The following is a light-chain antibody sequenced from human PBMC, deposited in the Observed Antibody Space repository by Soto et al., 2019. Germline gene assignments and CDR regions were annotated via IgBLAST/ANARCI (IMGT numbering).Light chain of an antibody. V-gene: IGKV1-39*01. CDR3: QHYYSTPQA. CDR2: AAS. CDR1: QTISNY. J-gene: IGKJ1*01. Sequence: IQMSQSPSSLSAYVGDGVTITCLASQTISNYLNWYQQKPGTAPKLLIYAASSLQSGVPSRFSGSGSGTDFTLTISSLQPEDFATYYCQHYYSTPQAFGQGTKVDI.